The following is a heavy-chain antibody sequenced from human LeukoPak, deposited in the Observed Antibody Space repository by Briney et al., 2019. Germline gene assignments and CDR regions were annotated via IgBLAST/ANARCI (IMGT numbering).Heavy chain of an antibody. Sequence: GGTLRLSCAASGFTFSSYGMSWVRQAPGKGLEWVSAISGSGGSTYYADSVKGRFTISRDNSKNTLYLQMNSLRAEDTAVYYCAKNRGPGYYDSSGYHFSAFDIWGQGTMVTVSS. V-gene: IGHV3-23*01. CDR1: GFTFSSYG. CDR2: ISGSGGST. D-gene: IGHD3-22*01. CDR3: AKNRGPGYYDSSGYHFSAFDI. J-gene: IGHJ3*02.